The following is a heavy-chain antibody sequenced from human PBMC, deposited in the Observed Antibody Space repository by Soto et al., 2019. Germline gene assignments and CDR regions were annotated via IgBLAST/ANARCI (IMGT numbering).Heavy chain of an antibody. Sequence: KTSETLSLTCTVSGGSISSGGYYWSWIRQHPGKGLEWIGYIYYSGSTYYNPSLKSRVTISVDTSKNQFSLKLSSVTAADTAVYYCARQVVVAAKSYSVAFDIWGQGTMVTVSS. D-gene: IGHD2-15*01. J-gene: IGHJ3*02. CDR1: GGSISSGGYY. CDR2: IYYSGST. CDR3: ARQVVVAAKSYSVAFDI. V-gene: IGHV4-31*03.